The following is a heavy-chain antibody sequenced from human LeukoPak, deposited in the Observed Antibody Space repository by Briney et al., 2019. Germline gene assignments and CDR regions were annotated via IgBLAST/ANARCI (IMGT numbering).Heavy chain of an antibody. V-gene: IGHV3-48*01. D-gene: IGHD3-22*01. CDR1: GFTFSSYS. CDR2: ISGSSSTI. CDR3: AGGSTYYDSSGQVPFDY. Sequence: GGSLRLSCAASGFTFSSYSMNWVRQAPGKGLEWGSYISGSSSTIYYADSVKGRFTISRDNGKNTLYLQMNSLRAEDTAVYYCAGGSTYYDSSGQVPFDYWGQGTLVTVSS. J-gene: IGHJ4*02.